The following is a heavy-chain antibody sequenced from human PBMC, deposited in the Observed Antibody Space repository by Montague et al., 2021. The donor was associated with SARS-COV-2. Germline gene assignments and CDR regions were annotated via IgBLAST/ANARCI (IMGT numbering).Heavy chain of an antibody. V-gene: IGHV4-4*02. D-gene: IGHD3-22*01. CDR3: AKPSICDGSACYWYFDL. CDR2: MHHSGST. J-gene: IGHJ2*01. CDR1: GGSIGSTYW. Sequence: SETLSLTCNVSGGSIGSTYWWTWVRQSPGKGLEWIGEMHHSGSTNYNPSLKSRATISVDKSKNTFSLKLKYVTAADTAVYYCAKPSICDGSACYWYFDLWGRGTLVTVSS.